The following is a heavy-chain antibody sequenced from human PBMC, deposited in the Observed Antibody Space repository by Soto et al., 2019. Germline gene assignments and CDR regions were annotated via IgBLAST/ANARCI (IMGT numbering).Heavy chain of an antibody. Sequence: GGSLRLSCAASGFTFSSYGMHWVRQAPGKGLEWVAVISYDGSNKYYADSVKGRFTISRDNSKNTRYLQMNSLRADDTAVYYCAKRLSYYIDSRGHGTLVTVSS. CDR3: AKRLSYYIDS. CDR2: ISYDGSNK. J-gene: IGHJ4*01. D-gene: IGHD3-16*02. CDR1: GFTFSSYG. V-gene: IGHV3-30*18.